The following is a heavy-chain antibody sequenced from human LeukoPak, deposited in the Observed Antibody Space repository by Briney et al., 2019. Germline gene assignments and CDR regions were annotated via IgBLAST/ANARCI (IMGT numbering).Heavy chain of an antibody. CDR3: ARNSPRPYYYDSSGYHPAHFDY. Sequence: SETLSLTCTVSGGSISSYYRSWIRQPPGKGPEWIGYIYYSGSTNYNPSLKSRVTISVDTSKNQFSLKLSSVTAADTAVYYCARNSPRPYYYDSSGYHPAHFDYWGQGTLVTVSS. CDR1: GGSISSYY. J-gene: IGHJ4*02. CDR2: IYYSGST. D-gene: IGHD3-22*01. V-gene: IGHV4-59*01.